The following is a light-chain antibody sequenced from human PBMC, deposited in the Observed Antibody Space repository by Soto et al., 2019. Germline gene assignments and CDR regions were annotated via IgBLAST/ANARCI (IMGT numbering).Light chain of an antibody. J-gene: IGLJ3*02. CDR1: SSDVGRYNL. CDR2: EAN. V-gene: IGLV2-23*01. CDR3: CSYAPGSTWV. Sequence: QSALTQPASVSGSPGQSITITCTGTSSDVGRYNLVSWYQHHPGKAPKLVIYEANKRPSGISERFYVSKSGNTASLTISGLQAEDEAHYYCCSYAPGSTWVFGGGTKVTVL.